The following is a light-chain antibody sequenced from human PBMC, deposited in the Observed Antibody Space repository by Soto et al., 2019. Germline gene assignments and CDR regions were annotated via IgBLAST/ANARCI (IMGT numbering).Light chain of an antibody. CDR2: AAS. CDR3: QQRYSTPYT. Sequence: DLQMTQSPSSLSASVGDRDTITCRASQSISSYLNWYLQKPGKAPKFLIYAASSLQSGVPSRFSGSGSGTDFTLTISSLQPEDCATYYCQQRYSTPYTFGQGTKLEIK. CDR1: QSISSY. V-gene: IGKV1-39*01. J-gene: IGKJ2*01.